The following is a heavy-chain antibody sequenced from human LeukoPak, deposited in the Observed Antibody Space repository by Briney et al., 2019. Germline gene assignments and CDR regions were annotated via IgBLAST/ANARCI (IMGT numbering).Heavy chain of an antibody. CDR1: GGSISSYY. D-gene: IGHD4-23*01. J-gene: IGHJ5*02. CDR3: ARDAYGGNSWGWFDP. Sequence: SETLSLTCTVSGGSISSYYWSWIRQPPGKGLEWIGYIYFTGFTHYNPSLKSRVTMSVDMSKYQFSLNLNSVTVADTAVYYCARDAYGGNSWGWFDPWGQGTLVTVSA. V-gene: IGHV4-59*01. CDR2: IYFTGFT.